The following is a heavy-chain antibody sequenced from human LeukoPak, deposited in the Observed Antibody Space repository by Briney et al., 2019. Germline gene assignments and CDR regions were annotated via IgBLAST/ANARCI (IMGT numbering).Heavy chain of an antibody. CDR3: ARGALSSIAAYYYYYYYMDV. CDR1: GFTFSTHG. J-gene: IGHJ6*03. V-gene: IGHV3-23*01. CDR2: LSDGGGGA. Sequence: GGSLRLSCVGSGFTFSTHGMNWVRQAPGKGLEWVSTLSDGGGGAYYADSVKGRFTISRDNSRNTLYLQMNSLRAEDTAVYYCARGALSSIAAYYYYYYYMDVWGKGTTVTVSS. D-gene: IGHD6-6*01.